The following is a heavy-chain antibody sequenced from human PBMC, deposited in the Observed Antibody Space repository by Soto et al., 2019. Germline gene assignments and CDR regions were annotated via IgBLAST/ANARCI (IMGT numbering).Heavy chain of an antibody. CDR3: AGYIFGRVDAFDL. CDR1: GYIFSSFY. V-gene: IGHV1-18*01. Sequence: ASVKVSCKASGYIFSSFYINWVRQAPGQGLEWTGWTSGYSGNYKYPQKFQGRVTMTTDTSTNTGYMEMRSLTSDDTAVYYCAGYIFGRVDAFDLWGQGTMVTVSS. D-gene: IGHD3-3*02. CDR2: TSGYSGNY. J-gene: IGHJ3*01.